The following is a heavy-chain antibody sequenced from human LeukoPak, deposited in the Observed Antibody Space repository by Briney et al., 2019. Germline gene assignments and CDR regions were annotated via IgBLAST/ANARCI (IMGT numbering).Heavy chain of an antibody. D-gene: IGHD2-2*02. Sequence: GESLKISCKGSGYSFTNSWIGWVRQMPGKGLELMGIINPGDSEIRYSPSFQGQVTISVDKSISTAYLQWSSLKASDTAMYYCSRQGCTTTSCHTIDSWSQGTLVSVSS. CDR1: GYSFTNSW. CDR3: SRQGCTTTSCHTIDS. CDR2: INPGDSEI. J-gene: IGHJ4*02. V-gene: IGHV5-51*01.